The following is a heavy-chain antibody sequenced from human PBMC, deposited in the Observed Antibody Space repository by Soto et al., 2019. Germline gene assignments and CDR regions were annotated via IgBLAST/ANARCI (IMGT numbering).Heavy chain of an antibody. D-gene: IGHD6-13*01. CDR1: GYNFDTYW. J-gene: IGHJ6*02. Sequence: ESLKISCKGSGYNFDTYWINRVRQTPGKGLEWMGRIDPIDSKTKYSPSLEGHITISVDKSISTTYLQWSSLKASDTAIYYCARRIAAAGGYYYYAFDVWGQGTAVTVSS. V-gene: IGHV5-10-1*01. CDR3: ARRIAAAGGYYYYAFDV. CDR2: IDPIDSKT.